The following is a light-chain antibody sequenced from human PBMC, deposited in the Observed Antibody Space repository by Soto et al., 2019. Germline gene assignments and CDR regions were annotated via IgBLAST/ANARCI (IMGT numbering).Light chain of an antibody. V-gene: IGLV2-23*03. J-gene: IGLJ1*01. Sequence: QSLLTQPASVSGSPGQSITISCTGSSNDVGSYNLVSWYQQHPGKAPKLMIYEGSKRPSGVSNRFSGSKSGNTASLTISGLQAEDEADYYCCSYAGSSTFYVLGNGTKVTVL. CDR3: CSYAGSSTFYV. CDR2: EGS. CDR1: SNDVGSYNL.